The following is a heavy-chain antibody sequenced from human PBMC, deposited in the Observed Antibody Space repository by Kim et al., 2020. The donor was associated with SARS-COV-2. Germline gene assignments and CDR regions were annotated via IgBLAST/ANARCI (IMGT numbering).Heavy chain of an antibody. CDR1: GGSMNDNY. V-gene: IGHV4-59*01. Sequence: SETLSLTCTISGGSMNDNYWSWIRQPPGKGLEWIGYISYSGSSNYNPSLKSQVTISVDTSKSQFSLSLTSVTAADTAVYYCAGGSTGYSSGWHRYWGQGTLVTVSS. CDR3: AGGSTGYSSGWHRY. J-gene: IGHJ4*02. D-gene: IGHD6-19*01. CDR2: ISYSGSS.